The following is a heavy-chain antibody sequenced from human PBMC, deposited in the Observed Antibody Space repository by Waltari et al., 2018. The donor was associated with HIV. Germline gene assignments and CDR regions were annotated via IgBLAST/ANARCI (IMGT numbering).Heavy chain of an antibody. D-gene: IGHD6-6*01. J-gene: IGHJ4*02. CDR3: ATRPARSSPPVDY. V-gene: IGHV3-7*01. Sequence: EVQLVESGGGLVQPGGSLRLSCAASGFTFSSYWMSWVRQAPGKGLEWVANRKQDGSEKYYVDSVKGRFTISRDNAKNSLYLQMNSLRAEDTAVYYCATRPARSSPPVDYWGQGTLVTVSS. CDR2: RKQDGSEK. CDR1: GFTFSSYW.